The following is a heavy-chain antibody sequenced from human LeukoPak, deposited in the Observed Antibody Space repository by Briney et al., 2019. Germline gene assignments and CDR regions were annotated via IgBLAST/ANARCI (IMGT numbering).Heavy chain of an antibody. CDR2: MYYSGST. J-gene: IGHJ3*02. CDR3: ARTVCKYCSSTSCYRVGNDAFDI. Sequence: PSETLSLTCTVSGGSISSSTYYWGWIRQPPGKGLEWIASMYYSGSTYYNPSLKSRVTISVYTSRNQFSLKVSSVTAADTAVYDCARTVCKYCSSTSCYRVGNDAFDIWGQGTMVTVSS. V-gene: IGHV4-39*01. CDR1: GGSISSSTYY. D-gene: IGHD2-2*01.